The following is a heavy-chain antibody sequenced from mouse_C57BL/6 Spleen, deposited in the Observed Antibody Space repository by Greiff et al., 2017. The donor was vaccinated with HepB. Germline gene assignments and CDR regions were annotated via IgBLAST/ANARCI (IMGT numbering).Heavy chain of an antibody. V-gene: IGHV14-2*01. J-gene: IGHJ4*01. CDR3: ARDTTVVATDAMDY. D-gene: IGHD1-1*01. Sequence: EVKLEESGAELVKPGASVKLSCTASGFNIKDYYMHWVKQRTEQGLEWIGRIDPEDGETKYAPKFQGKATITADTSSNTAYLQLSSLTSEDTAVYYCARDTTVVATDAMDYWGQGTSVTVSS. CDR1: GFNIKDYY. CDR2: IDPEDGET.